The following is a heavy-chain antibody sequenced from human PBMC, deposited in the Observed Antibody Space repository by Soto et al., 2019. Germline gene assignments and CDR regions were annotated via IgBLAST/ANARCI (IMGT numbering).Heavy chain of an antibody. CDR2: TRKKVNGYTT. V-gene: IGHV3-72*01. CDR1: GFIFSDHY. J-gene: IGHJ4*02. D-gene: IGHD7-27*01. CDR3: ARVTGTYYFDY. Sequence: LRLSCAGSGFIFSDHYMDWVRQAPGKGLEWVGRTRKKVNGYTTEYAASVRGRFTISRDDSKNLLYLQMNSLQTEDTAVYYCARVTGTYYFDYWGQGTLVTVSS.